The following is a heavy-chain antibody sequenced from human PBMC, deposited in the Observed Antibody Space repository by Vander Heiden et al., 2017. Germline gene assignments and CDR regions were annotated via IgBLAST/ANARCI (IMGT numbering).Heavy chain of an antibody. J-gene: IGHJ4*02. D-gene: IGHD2-21*02. CDR2: INPSGGST. V-gene: IGHV1-46*01. CDR1: GYTFTSYY. CDR3: ARERRYGGNSPTFDY. Sequence: QVQLVQSGAEVKKPGASVKVSCKASGYTFTSYYMPWVRQAPGQGLEWMGIINPSGGSTSYAQKLQGRVTMTRDTSTSTVYMELSSLRSEDTAVYYCARERRYGGNSPTFDYWGQGTLVTVSS.